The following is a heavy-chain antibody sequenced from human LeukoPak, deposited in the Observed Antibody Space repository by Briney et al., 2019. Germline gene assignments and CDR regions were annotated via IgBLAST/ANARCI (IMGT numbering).Heavy chain of an antibody. CDR2: INSDATST. CDR3: VRGSPGYSSSWHAY. D-gene: IGHD6-13*01. Sequence: GGSLRLSCAASGFMLSSTWMHWVRQAPGKGLVWVSRINSDATSTSYADSVRGRFTISRDDAKNTMYLQMNSLRAEDTAMYYCVRGSPGYSSSWHAYWGQGTLVTVSP. V-gene: IGHV3-74*01. CDR1: GFMLSSTW. J-gene: IGHJ4*02.